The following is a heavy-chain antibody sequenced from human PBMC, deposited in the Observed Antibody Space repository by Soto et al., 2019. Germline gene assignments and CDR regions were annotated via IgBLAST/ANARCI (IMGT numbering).Heavy chain of an antibody. J-gene: IGHJ4*02. CDR1: GFAFRNFG. Sequence: QVQLVESGGGVVQPGRSLRLSCAASGFAFRNFGMQWVRQVPGKGLEWVASISYDGNIRKSADSVKGRFTISRDNSKNTQYLQMNSLRSEDTAVYYCAKFWGPVTAAVDDYWGQGALVTVSS. V-gene: IGHV3-30*18. CDR3: AKFWGPVTAAVDDY. CDR2: ISYDGNIR. D-gene: IGHD6-13*01.